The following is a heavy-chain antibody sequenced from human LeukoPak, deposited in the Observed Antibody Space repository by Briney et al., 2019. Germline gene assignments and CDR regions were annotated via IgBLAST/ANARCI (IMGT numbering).Heavy chain of an antibody. V-gene: IGHV3-74*01. D-gene: IGHD1-20*01. CDR1: GFIFSNYW. J-gene: IGHJ6*02. CDR3: ASYNWNYDMDV. CDR2: INGDGS. Sequence: GGSLRLSCVASGFIFSNYWMYWVRHAPGKGLVWVSRINGDGSYGVSVNGRFTISRDNAKSTLYLQMHNLRVEDTAVYYCASYNWNYDMDVWGQGTTVIASS.